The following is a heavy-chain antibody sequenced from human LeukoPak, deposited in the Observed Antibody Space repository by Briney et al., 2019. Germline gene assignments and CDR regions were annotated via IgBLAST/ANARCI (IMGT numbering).Heavy chain of an antibody. Sequence: SETLSLTCTVSGGSISSSSYYWGWIRQPPGKGLEWIGSIYYSGSTYYNPSLKSRVTISVDTSKNQFSLKLSSVTAEDTAVYYCAKDGGSSSYYYYYYYMDVWGKGTTVTVSS. V-gene: IGHV4-39*07. D-gene: IGHD6-6*01. CDR1: GGSISSSSYY. CDR3: AKDGGSSSYYYYYYYMDV. CDR2: IYYSGST. J-gene: IGHJ6*03.